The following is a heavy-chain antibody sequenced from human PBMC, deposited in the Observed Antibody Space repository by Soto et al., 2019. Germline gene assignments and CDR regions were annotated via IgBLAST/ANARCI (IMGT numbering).Heavy chain of an antibody. J-gene: IGHJ3*02. CDR1: GFTFGDYA. V-gene: IGHV3-49*03. CDR2: IRSKAYGGTT. CDR3: TREHYYDSSGDAFDI. Sequence: GGSLRLSCTASGFTFGDYAMSWFRQAPGKGLEWVGFIRSKAYGGTTEYSASVKGRFTISRDDSKSIAYLQMNSLKTEDTAVYSCTREHYYDSSGDAFDIWGQGTMVTVSS. D-gene: IGHD3-22*01.